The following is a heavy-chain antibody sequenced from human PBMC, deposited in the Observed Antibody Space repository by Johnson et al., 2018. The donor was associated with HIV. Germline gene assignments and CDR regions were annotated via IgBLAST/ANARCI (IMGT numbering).Heavy chain of an antibody. CDR3: ATEGEWELLPGTFDI. V-gene: IGHV3-66*02. CDR2: IYSGGST. J-gene: IGHJ3*02. CDR1: GFTVSSNY. Sequence: VQLVESGGGLVQPGGSLRLSCAASGFTVSSNYMSWVRQAPGKGLEWVSVIYSGGSTYYADSVKGRFTISRDNSKNTLYLQMNSLRAEDTAVYYCATEGEWELLPGTFDIWGQGTMVTVSS. D-gene: IGHD1-26*01.